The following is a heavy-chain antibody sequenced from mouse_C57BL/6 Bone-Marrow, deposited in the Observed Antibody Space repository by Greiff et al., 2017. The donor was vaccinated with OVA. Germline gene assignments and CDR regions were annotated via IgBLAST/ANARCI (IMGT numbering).Heavy chain of an antibody. V-gene: IGHV14-4*01. CDR3: TRWLLLDFDY. Sequence: VQLQQSGAELVRPGASVKLSCTASGFNIKDDYMHWVKQRPEQGLEWIGWIDPENGDTEYASKFQGKATITADTSSNTAYLQLSSLTSEDTAVYYFTRWLLLDFDYWGQGTTLTVSS. CDR1: GFNIKDDY. D-gene: IGHD2-3*01. J-gene: IGHJ2*01. CDR2: IDPENGDT.